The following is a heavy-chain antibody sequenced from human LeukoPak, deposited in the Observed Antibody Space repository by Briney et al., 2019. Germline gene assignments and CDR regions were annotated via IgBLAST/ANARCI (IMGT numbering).Heavy chain of an antibody. D-gene: IGHD2-2*01. J-gene: IGHJ4*02. Sequence: GASVKVSCKASGYTFTGYYMHWVRQAPGQGLEWMGWINPNSGGTNYAQKFQGWVTMTRDTSISTAYMELSRLRSDDTAVYYCARDGTGYCSSTSCYRGVLFGYWGQGTLVTVSS. CDR3: ARDGTGYCSSTSCYRGVLFGY. V-gene: IGHV1-2*04. CDR1: GYTFTGYY. CDR2: INPNSGGT.